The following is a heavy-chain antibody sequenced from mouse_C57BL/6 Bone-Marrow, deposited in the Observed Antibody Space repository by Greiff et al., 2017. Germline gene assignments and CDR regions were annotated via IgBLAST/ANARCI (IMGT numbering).Heavy chain of an antibody. CDR2: IYPGNSDT. Sequence: EVQLQQSGTVLARPGASVKMSCKTSGYTFTSYWMHWVKQRPGQGLEWIGAIYPGNSDTSYNQKFKGKAKLTAGTSASTAYMELSSLTNEDSAVYYCARSAWSFDYWGQGTTLTVSS. J-gene: IGHJ2*01. CDR1: GYTFTSYW. V-gene: IGHV1-5*01. CDR3: ARSAWSFDY.